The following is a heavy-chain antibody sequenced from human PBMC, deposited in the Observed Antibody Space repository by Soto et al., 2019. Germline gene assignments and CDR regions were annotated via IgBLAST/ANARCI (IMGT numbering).Heavy chain of an antibody. CDR2: ISYDGSNK. D-gene: IGHD3-10*01. V-gene: IGHV3-30*18. J-gene: IGHJ4*02. Sequence: QVQLVESGGGVVQPGRSLRLSCAASGFTFSSYGMHWVRQAPGKGLEWVAVISYDGSNKYYADSVKRRFTISRENTKNTLYQQMNSLRADDTAVYYCAKDDHYYGSWSSDYWGQGTLVTVSS. CDR1: GFTFSSYG. CDR3: AKDDHYYGSWSSDY.